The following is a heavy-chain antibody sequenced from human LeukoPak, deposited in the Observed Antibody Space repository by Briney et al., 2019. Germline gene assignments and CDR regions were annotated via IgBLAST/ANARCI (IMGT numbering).Heavy chain of an antibody. CDR3: AGDSFSRGSASYVGDDF. D-gene: IGHD6-19*01. V-gene: IGHV4-59*12. CDR2: IHYSGST. CDR1: GGSISSYY. Sequence: SETLSLTCTVSGGSISSYYWSWIRQPPGKRLEWIAYIHYSGSTNYNPSLKRRVTISLDTSKNQFSLKLNSVTAADTAVYYCAGDSFSRGSASYVGDDFWGQGTLVTVSS. J-gene: IGHJ4*02.